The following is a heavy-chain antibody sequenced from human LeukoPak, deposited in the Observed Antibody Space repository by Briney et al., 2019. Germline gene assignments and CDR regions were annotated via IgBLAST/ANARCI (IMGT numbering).Heavy chain of an antibody. J-gene: IGHJ6*02. CDR3: ARDKAYYGSGSYDTNYYYYYGMDV. D-gene: IGHD3-10*01. V-gene: IGHV3-23*01. Sequence: GGSLRLSCAASGFTFSSYAMSWVRQAPGKGLEWVSAISGNGGSTYYADSVKGRFTISRDNSKNTLYLQMNSLRAEDTAVYYCARDKAYYGSGSYDTNYYYYYGMDVWGQGTTVTVSS. CDR2: ISGNGGST. CDR1: GFTFSSYA.